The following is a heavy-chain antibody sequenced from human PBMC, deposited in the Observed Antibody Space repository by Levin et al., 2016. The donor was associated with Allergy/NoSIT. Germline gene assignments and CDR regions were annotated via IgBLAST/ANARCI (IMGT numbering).Heavy chain of an antibody. J-gene: IGHJ3*01. CDR1: GYPSRGGYC. V-gene: IGHV4-38-2*02. Sequence: SETLSLTCSVSGYPSRGGYCWGWVRQSPGKGLEWIASMSDRGNTHYNPSLKGRVTISGDSSEISLSLSSVTAADTAVYYCARDEGGYYTDDAFDLWGQGTTVIVSS. CDR2: MSDRGNT. CDR3: ARDEGGYYTDDAFDL. D-gene: IGHD3-3*01.